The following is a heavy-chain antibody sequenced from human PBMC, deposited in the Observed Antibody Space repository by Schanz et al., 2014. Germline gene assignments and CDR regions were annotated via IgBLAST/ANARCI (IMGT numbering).Heavy chain of an antibody. V-gene: IGHV1-8*01. CDR3: ARGRTFDY. J-gene: IGHJ4*02. CDR1: GYTFTSYD. CDR2: MNPNSGNP. Sequence: QVQLIQSGAEVKKPGASVKVSCTASGYTFTSYDINWVRQAPGQGLEWLGWMNPNSGNPGFAQKFRGRVTMTRNTSMSTAYIELHILTSEDTAVYYCARGRTFDYWGQGTLVPSPQ.